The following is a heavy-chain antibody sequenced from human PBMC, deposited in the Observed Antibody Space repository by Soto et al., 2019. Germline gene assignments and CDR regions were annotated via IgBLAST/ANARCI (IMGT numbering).Heavy chain of an antibody. CDR2: RSYDGSNK. CDR1: GFTFSSYA. D-gene: IGHD3-9*01. J-gene: IGHJ6*02. CDR3: ARASRYYDILAGGMDV. Sequence: QVQLVESGGGVVQPGRSLRLSCAASGFTFSSYALHWVRQAPGKGLEWVAVRSYDGSNKYYADSVKGRFTISRDNSKNTLYLQMNSLRAEDTAVYYCARASRYYDILAGGMDVWGQVTTVTVAS. V-gene: IGHV3-30-3*01.